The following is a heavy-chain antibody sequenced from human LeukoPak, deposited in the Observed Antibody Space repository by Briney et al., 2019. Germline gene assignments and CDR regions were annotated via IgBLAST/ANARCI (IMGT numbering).Heavy chain of an antibody. D-gene: IGHD5-12*01. J-gene: IGHJ4*02. CDR3: ANRFGGYSDYDIDY. V-gene: IGHV3-53*01. Sequence: GGSLRLSCTASGFTVSSKYMSWVRQAPGKGLEWVSIIYSGGAAHYADSVRGRFTISRDNSKNTVYLQMNSLRAEDTAVYYCANRFGGYSDYDIDYWGQGTLVTVSS. CDR1: GFTVSSKY. CDR2: IYSGGAA.